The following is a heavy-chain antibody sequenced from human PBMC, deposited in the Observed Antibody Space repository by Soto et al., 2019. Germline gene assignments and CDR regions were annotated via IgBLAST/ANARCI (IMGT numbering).Heavy chain of an antibody. CDR3: AKHVEELYFGLDA. Sequence: WESLKISCRGSGYSFVTFWITWVRQMPGKGLEWMGRIDPSDSYARYSPSFEGHVTMSVDRSINTAYLQWSSLKASDSAIYYCAKHVEELYFGLDAWGQGTSVTVSS. V-gene: IGHV5-10-1*01. J-gene: IGHJ6*02. D-gene: IGHD2-15*01. CDR1: GYSFVTFW. CDR2: IDPSDSYA.